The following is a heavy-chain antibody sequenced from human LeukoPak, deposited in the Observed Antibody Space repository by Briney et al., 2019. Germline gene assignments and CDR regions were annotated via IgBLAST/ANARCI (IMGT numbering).Heavy chain of an antibody. D-gene: IGHD6-19*01. J-gene: IGHJ6*03. Sequence: SETLSLTCAVYGGSFSDYYWSWIRQPPGKGLEWIGYIYYSGRTNHNPSLKSRVTISVDTSKNQFSLKLSSVTAADTAVYYCARDGYSSGWYEYYYYYMDVWGKGTTVTVSS. CDR1: GGSFSDYY. CDR3: ARDGYSSGWYEYYYYYMDV. CDR2: IYYSGRT. V-gene: IGHV4-34*11.